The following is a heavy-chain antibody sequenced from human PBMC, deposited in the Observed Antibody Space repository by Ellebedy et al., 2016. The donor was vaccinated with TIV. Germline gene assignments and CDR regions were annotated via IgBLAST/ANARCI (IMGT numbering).Heavy chain of an antibody. D-gene: IGHD3-16*01. CDR3: ARQPYVKGGMDV. CDR2: IYHSGST. CDR1: GGSISSSNW. V-gene: IGHV4-4*02. J-gene: IGHJ6*02. Sequence: SETLSLXXAVSGGSISSSNWWSWVRQPPGKGLEWIGEIYHSGSTNYNPSLKSRVTISVDKSKNQFSLKLSSVTAADTAVYYCARQPYVKGGMDVWGQGTTVTVSS.